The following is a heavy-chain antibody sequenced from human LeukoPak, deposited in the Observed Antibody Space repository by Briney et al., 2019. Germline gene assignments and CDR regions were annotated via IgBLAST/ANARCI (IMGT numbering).Heavy chain of an antibody. J-gene: IGHJ4*02. CDR3: AKSAVPGRYYFDY. Sequence: GGSLRLSCAASGFTFSNYGMHWVRQAPGKGLEWVAVIWYDGSSKYYADSVKGRFTISRDNSKNTLYLQMNSLRAEDTAVYYCAKSAVPGRYYFDYWGQGTLVTVSS. D-gene: IGHD2-2*01. CDR2: IWYDGSSK. CDR1: GFTFSNYG. V-gene: IGHV3-33*06.